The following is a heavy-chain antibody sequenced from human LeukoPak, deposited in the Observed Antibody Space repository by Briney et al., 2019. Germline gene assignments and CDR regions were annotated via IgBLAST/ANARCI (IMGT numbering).Heavy chain of an antibody. CDR1: GGSITSYY. V-gene: IGHV4-59*01. D-gene: IGHD2-15*01. CDR3: AQKAPYSPGYSQD. J-gene: IGHJ1*01. Sequence: SETLSLTCTVSGGSITSYYWTWIRQPPGKGLEWIGYIYHSGTTNYNPSLNSRVTISVDTSNNQFSLKLSSVTAADTAVYYCAQKAPYSPGYSQDWGQGTLVTVSS. CDR2: IYHSGTT.